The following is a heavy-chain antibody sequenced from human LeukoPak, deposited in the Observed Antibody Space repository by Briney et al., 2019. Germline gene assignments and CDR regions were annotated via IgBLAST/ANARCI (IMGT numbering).Heavy chain of an antibody. CDR1: RDSISSGYH. J-gene: IGHJ4*02. Sequence: SETLSLTCAVSRDSISSGYHWGWIRQAPGKGLEWIATIHHSGSTYCNPSLKSRITMSVDTSKNEFSLNLGSVTAADTAVYYCAKDRYQPRYYYGSGSEPLWGQGTLVTVSS. CDR3: AKDRYQPRYYYGSGSEPL. V-gene: IGHV4-38-2*02. D-gene: IGHD3-10*01. CDR2: IHHSGST.